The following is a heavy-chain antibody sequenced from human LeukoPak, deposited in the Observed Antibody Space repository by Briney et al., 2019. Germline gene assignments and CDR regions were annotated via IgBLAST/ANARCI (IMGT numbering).Heavy chain of an antibody. V-gene: IGHV4-38-2*02. CDR1: GYSISSGYY. J-gene: IGHJ4*02. CDR3: ARDSGSYPLDY. CDR2: IYHSGST. D-gene: IGHD1-26*01. Sequence: PSETLSLTCTVPGYSISSGYYWGWIRQPPGKGLEWIGSIYHSGSTYYNPSLKSRVTISVDTSKNQFSLKLSSVTAADTAVYYCARDSGSYPLDYWGQRTLVTVSS.